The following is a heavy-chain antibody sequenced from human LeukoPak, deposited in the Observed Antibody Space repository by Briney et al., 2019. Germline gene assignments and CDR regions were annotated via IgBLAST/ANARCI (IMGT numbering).Heavy chain of an antibody. CDR3: ARATYYYAHRGYYYMDV. Sequence: SVKVSCKASGGTFSSYAIRWVRQAPGQGLEWMGRIIPIFGTANYAQKFQGRVTIVADKSTSTAYMELSSLRSEDTAVYYCARATYYYAHRGYYYMDVWGKGTTVTVSS. D-gene: IGHD3-10*01. CDR2: IIPIFGTA. J-gene: IGHJ6*03. V-gene: IGHV1-69*06. CDR1: GGTFSSYA.